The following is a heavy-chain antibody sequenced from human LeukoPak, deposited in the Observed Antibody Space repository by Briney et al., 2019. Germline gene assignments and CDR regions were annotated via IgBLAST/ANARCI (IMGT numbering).Heavy chain of an antibody. J-gene: IGHJ4*02. CDR1: GGSISSGSYY. CDR3: ARGPPHDYSYLDY. V-gene: IGHV4-61*02. CDR2: IYTSGST. Sequence: SETLSLTCTVSGGSISSGSYYWSWIRQPAGKGLEWIGRIYTSGSTNYNPSLKSRVTISVDTSKNQFSLKLSSVTAADTAVYYCARGPPHDYSYLDYWGQGTLVTVSS. D-gene: IGHD4-11*01.